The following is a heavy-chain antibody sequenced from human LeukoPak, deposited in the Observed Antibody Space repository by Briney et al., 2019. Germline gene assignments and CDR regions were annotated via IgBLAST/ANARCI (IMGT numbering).Heavy chain of an antibody. V-gene: IGHV3-30*02. Sequence: QTGGSLRLSCAASGFTFSSYGMHWVRQAPGEGLEWVAFIRYDENDKYYTDSVKGRFTISRDNSKNILYLQMNSLRVDDTAMYYCANADTGVPFDYWGQGTRVLVSS. CDR1: GFTFSSYG. CDR2: IRYDENDK. D-gene: IGHD7-27*01. CDR3: ANADTGVPFDY. J-gene: IGHJ4*02.